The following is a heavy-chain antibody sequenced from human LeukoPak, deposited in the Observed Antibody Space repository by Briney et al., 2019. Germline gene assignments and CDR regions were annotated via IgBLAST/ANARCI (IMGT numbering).Heavy chain of an antibody. D-gene: IGHD3-22*01. J-gene: IGHJ4*02. Sequence: GGSLGLSCAASGFTVSSNYMSWVRQAPGKGLEWVSVIYSGGSTYYADSVKGRFTISRDNSKNTLYLQMNSLRAEDTAVYYCARVDYYDSSGSDWGQGTLVTVSS. CDR2: IYSGGST. V-gene: IGHV3-53*01. CDR1: GFTVSSNY. CDR3: ARVDYYDSSGSD.